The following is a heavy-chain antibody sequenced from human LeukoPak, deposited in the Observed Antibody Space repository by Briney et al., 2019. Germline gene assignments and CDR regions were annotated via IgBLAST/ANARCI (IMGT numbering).Heavy chain of an antibody. J-gene: IGHJ4*02. CDR1: GFCFSSYG. V-gene: IGHV3-33*06. CDR2: IWYDGSNK. CDR3: AKDPREGTTFADY. D-gene: IGHD4-11*01. Sequence: GRSLRLSCAASGFCFSSYGMYWVRQAPGKGLEWVAVIWYDGSNKYYADSVKGRFTISRDNSKNTLYLQMNSLRAEDTAVYYCAKDPREGTTFADYWGQGTLVTVSS.